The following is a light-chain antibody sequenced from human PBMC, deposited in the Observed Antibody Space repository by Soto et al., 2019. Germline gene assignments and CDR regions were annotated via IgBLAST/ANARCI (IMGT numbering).Light chain of an antibody. CDR3: CSFSRSFTDYV. CDR2: DVS. V-gene: IGLV2-11*01. Sequence: QSALTQPRSVSGSPGQSVTISCTGTSSDVGGYNHVSWYQQHPGKAPKLMISDVSKRPSGVPDRFSGSKSGNTASLTISGLQVEDEADYYCCSFSRSFTDYVFGSGTXVTVL. CDR1: SSDVGGYNH. J-gene: IGLJ1*01.